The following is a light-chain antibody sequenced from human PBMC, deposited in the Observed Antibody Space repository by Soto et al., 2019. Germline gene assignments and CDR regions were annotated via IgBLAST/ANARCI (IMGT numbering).Light chain of an antibody. J-gene: IGKJ2*01. CDR3: QQRSNSYT. CDR1: QSVSSY. V-gene: IGKV3-11*01. CDR2: DAS. Sequence: EIVLTQSPATLSLSPGERATLSCRASQSVSSYLAWYQQKPGQAPRLLIYDASNRATGIPGRFSGSGSGTDFTLTISSLEPEDFAVYYCQQRSNSYTFGQGTKLEIK.